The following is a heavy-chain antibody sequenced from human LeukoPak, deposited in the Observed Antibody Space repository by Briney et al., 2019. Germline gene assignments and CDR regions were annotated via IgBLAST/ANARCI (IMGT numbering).Heavy chain of an antibody. V-gene: IGHV3-30*03. CDR1: GFTFSSYG. CDR2: ISYDGSNK. CDR3: ATDPSDAFDI. J-gene: IGHJ3*02. Sequence: PGRFLRLSCAASGFTFSSYGMHWVRQAPGKGLEWVAVISYDGSNKYYADSVKGRFTISRDNSKNTLYLQMNSLRAEDTAVYYCATDPSDAFDIWGQGTMVTVSS.